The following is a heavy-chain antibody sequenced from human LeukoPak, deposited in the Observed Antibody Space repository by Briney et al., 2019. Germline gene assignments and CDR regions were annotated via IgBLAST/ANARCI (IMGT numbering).Heavy chain of an antibody. CDR2: INHSGST. CDR3: ARGLKGITMVRGGWFYFDD. J-gene: IGHJ4*02. V-gene: IGHV4-34*01. CDR1: GGSFSGYY. Sequence: SETLSLTCAAYGGSFSGYYWSWIRQPPGKGLEWIGEINHSGSTNYNPSLKSRVTISVDTSKNQFSLKLSSVTASDTAVYYCARGLKGITMVRGGWFYFDDWGQGTLVTVSS. D-gene: IGHD3-10*01.